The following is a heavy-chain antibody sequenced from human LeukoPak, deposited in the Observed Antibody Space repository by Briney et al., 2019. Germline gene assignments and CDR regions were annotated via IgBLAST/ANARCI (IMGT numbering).Heavy chain of an antibody. J-gene: IGHJ4*02. D-gene: IGHD3-22*01. CDR3: ANSRYDSSGYYGIIGY. Sequence: GRSLRLSCAASGFTFSSYTMNWVRLAPGKGLEWVSSISRSNIYKYYADSVKGRFTISRDNAKNSLYLQMNSLRAEDTAVYYCANSRYDSSGYYGIIGYWGQGTLVTVSS. CDR2: ISRSNIYK. V-gene: IGHV3-21*01. CDR1: GFTFSSYT.